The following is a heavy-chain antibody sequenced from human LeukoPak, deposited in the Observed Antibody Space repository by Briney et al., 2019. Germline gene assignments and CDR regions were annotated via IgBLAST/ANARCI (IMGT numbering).Heavy chain of an antibody. CDR2: VSANGATT. CDR1: GFSFDRYE. CDR3: AIGGAGSGTYFGH. V-gene: IGHV3-48*03. Sequence: GGSLRLSCAASGFSFDRYEMNWVRRAPGRGLEWISYVSANGATTYYAQSVRGRFSISRDNAKTSLSLQMNSLRVEDTAVYYCAIGGAGSGTYFGHWGQGTLVTVFS. D-gene: IGHD1-26*01. J-gene: IGHJ4*02.